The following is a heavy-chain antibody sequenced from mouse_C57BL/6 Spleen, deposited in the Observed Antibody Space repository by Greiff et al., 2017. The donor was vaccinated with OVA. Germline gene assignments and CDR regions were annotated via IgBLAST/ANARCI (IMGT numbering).Heavy chain of an antibody. CDR3: ARAGDYYDDFDY. D-gene: IGHD1-1*02. CDR2: INPSNGGT. V-gene: IGHV1-53*01. J-gene: IGHJ2*01. Sequence: QVQLQQPGPELVKPGASVKLSCKASGYTFTNYWMHWVKQRPGQGLEWIGNINPSNGGTSYNQKFKGKATLTVDKSSSTAYMQLSSLTSEDSAVYYCARAGDYYDDFDYWGQGTTLTVSS. CDR1: GYTFTNYW.